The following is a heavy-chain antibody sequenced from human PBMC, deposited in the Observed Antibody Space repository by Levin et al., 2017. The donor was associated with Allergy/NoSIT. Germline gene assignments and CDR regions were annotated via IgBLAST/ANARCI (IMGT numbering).Heavy chain of an antibody. CDR3: TKDDLFARGATYRYSGFDS. V-gene: IGHV3-23*01. D-gene: IGHD3-9*01. J-gene: IGHJ5*01. CDR2: IVDSGAST. Sequence: GGSLRLSCAASGFTFSSYALSWVRQAPGKGLEWVSGIVDSGASTYYADSVKGRFTISRDNSKNTLYLQMNSLRAEDTAIYYCTKDDLFARGATYRYSGFDSWGHGTLVTVSS. CDR1: GFTFSSYA.